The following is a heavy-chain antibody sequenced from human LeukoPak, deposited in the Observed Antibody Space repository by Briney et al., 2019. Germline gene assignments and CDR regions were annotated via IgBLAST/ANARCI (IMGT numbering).Heavy chain of an antibody. V-gene: IGHV3-21*04. CDR3: AKTYGSGSYYKPPPGGY. Sequence: GGSLRLSCAASGFTFSSYSMNWVRQAPGKGLEWVSSISSSSSYIYYADSVKGRFTISRDNSKNTLYLQMNSLRAEDTAVYYCAKTYGSGSYYKPPPGGYWGQGTLVTVSS. J-gene: IGHJ4*02. D-gene: IGHD3-10*01. CDR2: ISSSSSYI. CDR1: GFTFSSYS.